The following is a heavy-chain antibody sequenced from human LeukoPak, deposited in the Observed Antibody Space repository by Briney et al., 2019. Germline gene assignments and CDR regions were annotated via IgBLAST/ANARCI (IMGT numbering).Heavy chain of an antibody. J-gene: IGHJ6*02. CDR2: ISGGGGST. Sequence: GGSLRLSCAASGFTFSSYAMSWVPQSPGKGLEWVSAISGGGGSTYYAYYTDSVRGRFTISRDNSKNTLYLQMNSLRAEDTAVYYCAKDGFHSSSWYLGYYYGMDVWGQGTTVTVSS. CDR1: GFTFSSYA. D-gene: IGHD6-13*01. CDR3: AKDGFHSSSWYLGYYYGMDV. V-gene: IGHV3-23*01.